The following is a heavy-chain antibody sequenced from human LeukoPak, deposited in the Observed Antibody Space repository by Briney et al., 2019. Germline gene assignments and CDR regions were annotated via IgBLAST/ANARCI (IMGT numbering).Heavy chain of an antibody. V-gene: IGHV3-43D*03. CDR3: AKDTAFYYDSSVYIDY. CDR1: GFTFNDYA. Sequence: GGSLRLSCAASGFTFNDYAMHWVRQAPGKGLEWVSLISWDGGSTYYADSVKGRFTISRDNSKNSLYLQMNSLRAEDTALYYCAKDTAFYYDSSVYIDYWGQGTLVTVSS. CDR2: ISWDGGST. J-gene: IGHJ4*02. D-gene: IGHD3-22*01.